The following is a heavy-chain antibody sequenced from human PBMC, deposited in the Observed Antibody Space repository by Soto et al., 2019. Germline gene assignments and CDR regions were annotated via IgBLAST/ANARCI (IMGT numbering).Heavy chain of an antibody. CDR2: TIPVFNTA. V-gene: IGHV1-69*06. D-gene: IGHD3-10*01. CDR3: ARGVYGSGNYYTGPSAFDI. Sequence: QVQLEQSGAEVKKPGSSVKVSCKASGGTLSDHGVAWLRQAPGQGLEWMGGTIPVFNTAKYAQKFQGRVTVTADKFTNIAYMDLCSLSSEDTAFYFCARGVYGSGNYYTGPSAFDIWGQGTMVIVSS. CDR1: GGTLSDHG. J-gene: IGHJ3*02.